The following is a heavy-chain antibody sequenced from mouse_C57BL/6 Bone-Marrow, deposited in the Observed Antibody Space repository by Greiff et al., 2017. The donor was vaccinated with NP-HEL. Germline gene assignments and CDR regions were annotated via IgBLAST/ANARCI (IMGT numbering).Heavy chain of an antibody. CDR3: ASPIYYYGSSLRWYFDV. CDR2: IHPNSGST. Sequence: QVQLQQPGAELVKPGASVKLSCKASGYTFTSYWMHWVKQRPGQGLEWIGMIHPNSGSTNYNEKFKSKATLTVDKSSSTAYMQLSSLTSEDSAVYYCASPIYYYGSSLRWYFDVWGTGTTVTVSS. V-gene: IGHV1-64*01. J-gene: IGHJ1*03. CDR1: GYTFTSYW. D-gene: IGHD1-1*01.